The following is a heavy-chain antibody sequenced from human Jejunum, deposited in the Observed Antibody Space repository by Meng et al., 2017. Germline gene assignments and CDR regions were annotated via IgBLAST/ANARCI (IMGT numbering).Heavy chain of an antibody. CDR1: GGSISNYY. CDR2: MYGSGGT. Sequence: SETLSLTCTVSGGSISNYYWGWIRQPVRKGLEWIGRMYGSGGTSYNPSLKSRVTMSVDPSKDQFSLRLTSVTAADTAIYYCARGSKHSSGYDYLDSWGQGTLVTVSS. CDR3: ARGSKHSSGYDYLDS. J-gene: IGHJ4*02. V-gene: IGHV4-4*07. D-gene: IGHD3-22*01.